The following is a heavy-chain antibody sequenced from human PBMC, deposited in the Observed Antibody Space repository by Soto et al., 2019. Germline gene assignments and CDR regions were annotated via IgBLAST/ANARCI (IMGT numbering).Heavy chain of an antibody. D-gene: IGHD3-10*01. CDR3: ARDRFFSSYYYGSGSYYPTAYYYYYGMDV. Sequence: LRLSCAASGFTFSSYSMNWVRQAPGKGLEWVSSISSSSSYIYYADSVKGRFTISRDNAKNSLYLQMNSLRAEDTAVYYCARDRFFSSYYYGSGSYYPTAYYYYYGMDVWGQGTTVT. CDR2: ISSSSSYI. CDR1: GFTFSSYS. J-gene: IGHJ6*02. V-gene: IGHV3-21*01.